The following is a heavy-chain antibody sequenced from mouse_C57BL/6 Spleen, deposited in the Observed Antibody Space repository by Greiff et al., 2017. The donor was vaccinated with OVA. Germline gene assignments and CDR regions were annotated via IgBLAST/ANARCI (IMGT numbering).Heavy chain of an antibody. CDR3: ARWVTTGYFDY. CDR2: ISSGSSTI. CDR1: GFTFSDYG. J-gene: IGHJ2*01. D-gene: IGHD2-2*01. V-gene: IGHV5-17*01. Sequence: EVNLVESGGGLVKPGGSLKLSCAASGFTFSDYGMHWVRQAPEKGLEWVAYISSGSSTIYYADTVKGRFTISRDNAKHTLFLQMTSLRSEDTAMYYCARWVTTGYFDYWGQGTTLTVSS.